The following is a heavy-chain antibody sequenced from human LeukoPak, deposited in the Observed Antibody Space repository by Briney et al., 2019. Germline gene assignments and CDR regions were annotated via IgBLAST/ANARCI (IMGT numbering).Heavy chain of an antibody. J-gene: IGHJ4*02. Sequence: EASVKVSCKASGGTFSSYTISWVRQAPGQGLEWMGRIIPILGIANYAQKFQGRVTITADKSTSTAYMELSSLRSEDTAVYYCARVDDVTIFGVVIPRIPDYWGQGTLVTVSS. D-gene: IGHD3-3*01. CDR3: ARVDDVTIFGVVIPRIPDY. CDR2: IIPILGIA. V-gene: IGHV1-69*02. CDR1: GGTFSSYT.